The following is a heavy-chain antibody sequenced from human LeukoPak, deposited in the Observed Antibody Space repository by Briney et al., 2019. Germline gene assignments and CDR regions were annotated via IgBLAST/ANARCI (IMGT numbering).Heavy chain of an antibody. D-gene: IGHD4-17*01. CDR3: ARDRLHYVEYEKTFDY. Sequence: GGTLRLSCAASGFTFSSYSMNWVRQAPGKGLEWLSYISSSSSTIYCADSVKGRFTISRYDAKNSLYLQMSSLRAEDTAVYYCARDRLHYVEYEKTFDYWGQGTLVTVSS. J-gene: IGHJ4*02. CDR2: ISSSSSTI. V-gene: IGHV3-48*01. CDR1: GFTFSSYS.